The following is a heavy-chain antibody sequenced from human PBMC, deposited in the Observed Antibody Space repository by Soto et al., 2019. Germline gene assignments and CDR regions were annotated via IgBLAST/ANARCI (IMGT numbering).Heavy chain of an antibody. Sequence: QVQLVESGGGVVQPGRSLRLSCGASGFKFSTYGMHWVRQAPGKGLEWVAVISYDGNNKDYADSVKGRFTISRDNYKNTSYLQMNSLRAEDTAVYYCAKGLVGYVFGVQDYYFGMDVWGQGTMVAVSS. CDR3: AKGLVGYVFGVQDYYFGMDV. CDR1: GFKFSTYG. J-gene: IGHJ6*02. D-gene: IGHD1-26*01. V-gene: IGHV3-30*18. CDR2: ISYDGNNK.